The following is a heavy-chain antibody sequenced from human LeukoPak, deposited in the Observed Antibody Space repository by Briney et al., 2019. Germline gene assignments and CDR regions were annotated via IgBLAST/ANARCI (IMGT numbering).Heavy chain of an antibody. D-gene: IGHD3-3*01. CDR1: GGSFSGYY. J-gene: IGHJ4*02. CDR3: ARAPRENFWSGPFDY. V-gene: IGHV4-34*01. CDR2: INHSGST. Sequence: SETLSLTCAVYGGSFSGYYWSWIRQPPGKGLEWIGEINHSGSTNYNPSLKSRVTISVDTSKNQFSLKLSSVTAADTAVYYCARAPRENFWSGPFDYWGQGTLVTVSS.